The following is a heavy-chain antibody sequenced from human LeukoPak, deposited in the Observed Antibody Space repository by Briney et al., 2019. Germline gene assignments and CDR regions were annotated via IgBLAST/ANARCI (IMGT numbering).Heavy chain of an antibody. CDR3: AKDVDYYDSSFDFDY. Sequence: GSLRLSCAASGLTFSSYAMSWVRQAPGKGLEWVSAISGSGGSTYYADSVKGRFTISRDNSKNTLYLQMNSLRAEDTAVYYCAKDVDYYDSSFDFDYWGQGTLVTVSS. D-gene: IGHD3-22*01. CDR2: ISGSGGST. V-gene: IGHV3-23*01. CDR1: GLTFSSYA. J-gene: IGHJ4*02.